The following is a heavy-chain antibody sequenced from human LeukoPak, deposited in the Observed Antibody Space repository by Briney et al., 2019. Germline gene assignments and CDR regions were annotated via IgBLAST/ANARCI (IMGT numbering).Heavy chain of an antibody. V-gene: IGHV3-30*18. CDR3: AKVVHYYDSSGYSSYFQH. D-gene: IGHD3-22*01. CDR2: ISYDGSNK. Sequence: GGSLRLSCVASGFTFSSYGMHWVRQAPGKGLEWVAVISYDGSNKYYADSVKGRFTISRDNSKNTLYLQMNSLRAEDTAVYYCAKVVHYYDSSGYSSYFQHWGQGTLVTVSS. CDR1: GFTFSSYG. J-gene: IGHJ1*01.